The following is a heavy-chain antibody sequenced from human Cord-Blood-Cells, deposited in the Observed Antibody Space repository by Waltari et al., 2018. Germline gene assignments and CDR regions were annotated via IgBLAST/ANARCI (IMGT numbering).Heavy chain of an antibody. V-gene: IGHV1-69*01. CDR1: GGTFSSYA. D-gene: IGHD2-2*02. CDR2: IIPIFGTA. J-gene: IGHJ5*02. Sequence: QVQLVQSGAEVKKPGSSVKVSCKASGGTFSSYAISWVRQAPGQGLEWMGGIIPIFGTANYAQKFQGRVTITADESTSTAYMELSSLRSEDTAVYYCAETRYCSSTSCYTWFDPWGQGTLVTVSS. CDR3: AETRYCSSTSCYTWFDP.